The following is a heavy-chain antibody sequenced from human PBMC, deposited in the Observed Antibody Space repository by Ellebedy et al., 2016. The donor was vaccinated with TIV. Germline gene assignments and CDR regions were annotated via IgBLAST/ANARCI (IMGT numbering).Heavy chain of an antibody. CDR3: ARLLTGYFNQYYGGMGV. D-gene: IGHD3-9*01. V-gene: IGHV4-4*02. J-gene: IGHJ6*02. Sequence: SETLSLXCTVSGVSISSNNWWSWVRQSPGNGLEWIGDVFHNGRTNYNPSLKSRVTISVEKSKNQFSLLLTSVTAADTAVYYCARLLTGYFNQYYGGMGVWGQGTTVSVSS. CDR1: GVSISSNNW. CDR2: VFHNGRT.